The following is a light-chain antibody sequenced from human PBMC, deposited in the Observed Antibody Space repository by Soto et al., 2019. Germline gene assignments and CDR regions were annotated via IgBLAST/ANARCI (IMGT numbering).Light chain of an antibody. V-gene: IGLV1-47*02. Sequence: QSALTQPPSASGTPGQRVTISCSGSSSNIGSNYVYWYQQLPGTAPKLLIYSINQRPSGVPDRFSGSKSGTSASLAISGLRSEDEADYYCAAWDDSLSGYVFGTGTKLTVL. CDR2: SIN. J-gene: IGLJ1*01. CDR3: AAWDDSLSGYV. CDR1: SSNIGSNY.